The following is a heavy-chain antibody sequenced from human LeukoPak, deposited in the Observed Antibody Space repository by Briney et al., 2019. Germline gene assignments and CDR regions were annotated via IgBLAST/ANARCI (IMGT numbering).Heavy chain of an antibody. CDR1: GYSFTSYW. Sequence: GESLHIYCKGYGYSFTSYWIAWVRQIPGKGREWMGIIYPWYSDTRYSPSFQAQLPISADKPISTAYLQWSSLKASDSAMYFCARQSWGTTESRGDYWGRGTRVSVFS. V-gene: IGHV5-51*01. CDR3: ARQSWGTTESRGDY. J-gene: IGHJ4*02. CDR2: IYPWYSDT. D-gene: IGHD4-17*01.